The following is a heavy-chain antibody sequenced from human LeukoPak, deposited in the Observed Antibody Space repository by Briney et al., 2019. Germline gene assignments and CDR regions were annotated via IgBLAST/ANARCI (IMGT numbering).Heavy chain of an antibody. CDR2: INHSGSS. V-gene: IGHV4-34*01. J-gene: IGHJ1*01. Sequence: KPSETLSLTCAVYGGSFSGYYWSWIRQSPGKGLEWIGEINHSGSSNYNPSLKSRVTISVDTSKNQFSLKLSSVTAADTAVYYCARGEDGDYYFQHWGQGTLVTVSS. CDR3: ARGEDGDYYFQH. CDR1: GGSFSGYY. D-gene: IGHD4-17*01.